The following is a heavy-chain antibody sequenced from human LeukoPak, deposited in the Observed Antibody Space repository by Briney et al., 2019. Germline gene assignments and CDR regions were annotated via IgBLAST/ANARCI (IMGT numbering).Heavy chain of an antibody. CDR2: IYTSGST. CDR1: GGSISSYY. J-gene: IGHJ5*02. Sequence: SETLSLTCTVSGGSISSYYWSWIRQPAGKGLEWIGRIYTSGSTNYNPSLKSRVTMSVDTSKNQFSLKLSSVTAADTAVYYCARDYAWYGDYTRGNWFDPWGQGTLVTVSS. CDR3: ARDYAWYGDYTRGNWFDP. V-gene: IGHV4-4*07. D-gene: IGHD4-17*01.